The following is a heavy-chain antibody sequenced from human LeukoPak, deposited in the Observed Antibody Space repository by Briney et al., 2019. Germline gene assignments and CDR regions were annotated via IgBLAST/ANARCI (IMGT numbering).Heavy chain of an antibody. CDR1: GFSLSRNG. Sequence: PGGSLRLSCATSGFSLSRNGMHWVRQAPGQGLEWVAFILSDGSYEYYADSVKGRFTISRDNSKNTLYLQMNSLRAEDTAVYYCAKDLPGITIFGSFHHWGQGTLVTVSS. CDR2: ILSDGSYE. D-gene: IGHD3-3*01. V-gene: IGHV3-30*02. CDR3: AKDLPGITIFGSFHH. J-gene: IGHJ1*01.